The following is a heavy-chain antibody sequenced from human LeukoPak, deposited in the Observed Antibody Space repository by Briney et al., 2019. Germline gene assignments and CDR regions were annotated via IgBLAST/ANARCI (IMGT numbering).Heavy chain of an antibody. CDR1: GFIFSAYT. D-gene: IGHD5-24*01. Sequence: QAGGSLRLSCAASGFIFSAYTMNWVRQAPGKGLEWLSLISSSGSVISSDSVKGRFTISRDNAKNSLYLQMNSLSAEDTAVYYCARDGYRNDAFDIWGQGTLVTVSS. V-gene: IGHV3-48*04. CDR3: ARDGYRNDAFDI. J-gene: IGHJ3*02. CDR2: ISSSGSVI.